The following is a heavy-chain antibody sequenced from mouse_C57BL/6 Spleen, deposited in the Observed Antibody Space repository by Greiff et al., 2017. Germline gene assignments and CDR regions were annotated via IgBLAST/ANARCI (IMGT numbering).Heavy chain of an antibody. Sequence: EVMLVESGGGLVKPGGSLKLSCAASGFTFSDYGMHWVRQAPEKGLEWVAYISSGSSTIYYADTVKGRFTISRDNAKNTLFLQMTSLRSEETARQYCARRGPEAMDDGGKGNSVNVSS. V-gene: IGHV5-17*01. CDR3: ARRGPEAMDD. CDR2: ISSGSSTI. J-gene: IGHJ4*01. CDR1: GFTFSDYG.